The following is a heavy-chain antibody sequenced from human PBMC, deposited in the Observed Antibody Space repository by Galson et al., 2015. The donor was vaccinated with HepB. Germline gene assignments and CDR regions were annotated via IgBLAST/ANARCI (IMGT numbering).Heavy chain of an antibody. CDR1: GGTFSSYA. D-gene: IGHD3-22*01. V-gene: IGHV1-69*04. CDR2: IIPILGIA. J-gene: IGHJ4*02. Sequence: SVKVSCKASGGTFSSYAISWVRQAPGQGLEWMGRIIPILGIANYAQKFQGRVTITADKSTSTAYMELSSLRSEDTAVYYCARERDYYYDSSGYPDYWGQGTLVTVSS. CDR3: ARERDYYYDSSGYPDY.